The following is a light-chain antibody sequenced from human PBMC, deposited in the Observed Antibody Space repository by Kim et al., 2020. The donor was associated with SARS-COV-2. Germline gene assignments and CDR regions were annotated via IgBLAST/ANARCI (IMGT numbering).Light chain of an antibody. CDR3: QAWDSSTVV. CDR1: KLGDKY. J-gene: IGLJ2*01. CDR2: QDS. Sequence: SYELTQPPSVSVSPGQTASITCSGDKLGDKYACWYQQKPGQSPVVVIHQDSKRPSGIPERFSGSNSGNTATLTISGTQAMDDADYYCQAWDSSTVVFGGGTQLTVL. V-gene: IGLV3-1*01.